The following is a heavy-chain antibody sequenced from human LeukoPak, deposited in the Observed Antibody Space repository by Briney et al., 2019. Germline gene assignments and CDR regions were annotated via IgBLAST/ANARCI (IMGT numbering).Heavy chain of an antibody. CDR1: GGSLGSGGYS. D-gene: IGHD3-22*01. V-gene: IGHV4-30-2*01. CDR2: IYHSGST. Sequence: SQTLSLTCAVSGGSLGSGGYSWSWIRQPPGTGLEWIGYIYHSGSTYYNPSLKSRVTISVDRSKNQFSLKLSSVTAADTAVYYCATYYYDSSGYYGAFDIWGQGTMVTVSS. CDR3: ATYYYDSSGYYGAFDI. J-gene: IGHJ3*02.